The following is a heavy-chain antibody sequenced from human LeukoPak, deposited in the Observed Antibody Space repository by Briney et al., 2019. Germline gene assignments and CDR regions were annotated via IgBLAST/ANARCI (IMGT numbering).Heavy chain of an antibody. CDR2: ISAYNGNT. D-gene: IGHD6-19*01. Sequence: ASVKVSCKASGYTFTSYGISWVRQAPGQGLEWMGWISAYNGNTKYAQKLQGRVTMTTDTSTSTAYMELRSLRSDDTAVYYCERVMGVRQWLATFDYWGQGTLVTVSS. CDR1: GYTFTSYG. V-gene: IGHV1-18*01. CDR3: ERVMGVRQWLATFDY. J-gene: IGHJ4*02.